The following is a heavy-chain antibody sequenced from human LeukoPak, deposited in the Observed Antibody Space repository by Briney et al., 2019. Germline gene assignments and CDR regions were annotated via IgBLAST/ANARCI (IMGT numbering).Heavy chain of an antibody. V-gene: IGHV6-1*01. CDR3: ARWLTT. CDR1: GDSVSTNSAA. D-gene: IGHD3-9*01. CDR2: TYYRSKWYH. Sequence: SQTLSVTCAISGDSVSTNSAAWNWIRQSPSRGLEWLGRTYYRSKWYHDYAPSVQSRITINPDTSKNQFSLHLNSVTPEDTAVYYCARWLTTWGQGTLVTVSS. J-gene: IGHJ5*02.